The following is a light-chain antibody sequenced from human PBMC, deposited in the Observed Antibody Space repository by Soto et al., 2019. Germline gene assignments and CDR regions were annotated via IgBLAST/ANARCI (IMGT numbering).Light chain of an antibody. Sequence: DIRMTQSPSSLSASVGDRVTIICRASQSIGDYLKWYQQKPGKPPNLLIHAASSLQNGVTSRFSGSRSGTDFTLTISTLQPGDFATYYCQQYSSRSTFGQGTKVDIK. V-gene: IGKV1-39*01. J-gene: IGKJ1*01. CDR1: QSIGDY. CDR2: AAS. CDR3: QQYSSRST.